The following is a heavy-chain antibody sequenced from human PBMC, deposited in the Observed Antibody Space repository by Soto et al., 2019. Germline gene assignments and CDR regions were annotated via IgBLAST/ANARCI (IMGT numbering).Heavy chain of an antibody. J-gene: IGHJ4*02. CDR1: GYTFTSYA. CDR3: ARVILGYCSSTSCSPFDY. Sequence: AASVKVSCKASGYTFTSYAMHWVRQAPGQRLEWMGWINAGNGNTKYSQKFQGRVTITRDTSASTAYMELSSLRSEDTAVYYCARVILGYCSSTSCSPFDYWGQGTLVTVSS. V-gene: IGHV1-3*01. CDR2: INAGNGNT. D-gene: IGHD2-2*01.